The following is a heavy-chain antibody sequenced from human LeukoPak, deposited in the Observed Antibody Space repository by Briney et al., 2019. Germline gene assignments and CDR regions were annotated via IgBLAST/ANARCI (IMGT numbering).Heavy chain of an antibody. D-gene: IGHD2-15*01. J-gene: IGHJ6*03. CDR3: ARAGRRVDYYYYMDV. CDR1: GGYISSGSYY. CDR2: IYTSGST. Sequence: PSQTLSLTCTVSGGYISSGSYYWSWIRQPAGKGLEWIGRIYTSGSTNYNPSLKSRVTISVDTSKNQFSLKLSSVTAADTAVYYCARAGRRVDYYYYMDVWGKGTTVTVSS. V-gene: IGHV4-61*02.